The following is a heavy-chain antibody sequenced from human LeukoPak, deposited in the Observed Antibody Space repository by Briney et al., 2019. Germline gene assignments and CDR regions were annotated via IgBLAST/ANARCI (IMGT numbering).Heavy chain of an antibody. D-gene: IGHD3-9*01. CDR1: GLTFSTYA. CDR2: ISYDGTKK. CDR3: ARDLTGKSFLDY. V-gene: IGHV3-30-3*01. J-gene: IGHJ4*02. Sequence: AGRSLRLSCAASGLTFSTYALHWVRQAPGQGLEWVAVISYDGTKKDYADSVTGRFSISRDNSKNTFYVQMNSLKPEDTAVYYCARDLTGKSFLDYWGQGTLVTVSS.